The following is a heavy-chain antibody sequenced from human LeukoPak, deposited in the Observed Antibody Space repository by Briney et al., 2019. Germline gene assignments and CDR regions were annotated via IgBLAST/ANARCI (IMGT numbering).Heavy chain of an antibody. CDR2: ISSSGGST. CDR1: GFTFSTYA. V-gene: IGHV3-23*01. J-gene: IGHJ4*02. CDR3: AKYCGYSSSWYKLGFDY. D-gene: IGHD6-13*01. Sequence: GGSLRLSCAASGFTFSTYAMSWVRQAPGKGLELVSAISSSGGSTYYADSVKGRFTISRDNSKNTLYLQMNSLRAEDTAVYYCAKYCGYSSSWYKLGFDYWGQGTLVTVSS.